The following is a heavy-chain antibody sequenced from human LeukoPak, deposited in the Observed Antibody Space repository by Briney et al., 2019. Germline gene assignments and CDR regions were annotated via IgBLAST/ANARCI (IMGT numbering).Heavy chain of an antibody. J-gene: IGHJ4*02. V-gene: IGHV4-39*07. CDR1: GGSISSSSYY. Sequence: PSETLSLTCTVSGGSISSSSYYWGWIRQPPGKGLEWIGSIYYSGSTYYNPSLNSRVTISLDTSKNQFSLNLTSVTAADTAVYYCARESGYSYGYGIDYWGQGTLVTVSS. D-gene: IGHD5-18*01. CDR3: ARESGYSYGYGIDY. CDR2: IYYSGST.